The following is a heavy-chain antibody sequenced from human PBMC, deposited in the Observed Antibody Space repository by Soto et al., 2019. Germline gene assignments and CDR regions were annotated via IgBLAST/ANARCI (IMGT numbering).Heavy chain of an antibody. J-gene: IGHJ4*02. V-gene: IGHV3-48*03. CDR3: AREGLYSSSTGEFDY. CDR2: ISSSGSTI. Sequence: EVQLVESGGGLVQPGGSLRLSCGASGFTFSSYEMNWVRQAPGKGLEWVSYISSSGSTIYYADSVKGRFTISRDNAKNSLYLQMNSLRAEDMAVYYCAREGLYSSSTGEFDYWGQGTLVTVSS. CDR1: GFTFSSYE. D-gene: IGHD6-6*01.